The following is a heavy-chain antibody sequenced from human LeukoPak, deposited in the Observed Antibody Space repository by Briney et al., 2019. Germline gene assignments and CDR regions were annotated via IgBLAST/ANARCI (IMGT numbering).Heavy chain of an antibody. CDR3: AREMYGDDSSGFDY. J-gene: IGHJ4*02. Sequence: PSETLSLTCTVSGDSIRNYYWSWIRQPAGKGLEWVGRIYLSGETNYNPSLKSRVTISVDTSKNQFSLKLSSVTAADTAVYYCAREMYGDDSSGFDYWGQGTLVTVSS. CDR2: IYLSGET. D-gene: IGHD3-22*01. CDR1: GDSIRNYY. V-gene: IGHV4-4*07.